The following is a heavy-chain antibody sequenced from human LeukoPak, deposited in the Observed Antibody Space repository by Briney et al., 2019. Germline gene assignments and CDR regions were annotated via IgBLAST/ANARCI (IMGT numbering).Heavy chain of an antibody. CDR2: IKQDGSEK. CDR3: ARGRGYSSSWYEHAFDI. V-gene: IGHV3-7*01. Sequence: GGSLRLSCAASGFTFSSYAMSWVRQAPGKGLEWVANIKQDGSEKYYVDSVKGRFTISRDNAKNSLYLQMNSLRAEDTAVYYCARGRGYSSSWYEHAFDIWGQGTMVTVSS. D-gene: IGHD6-13*01. CDR1: GFTFSSYA. J-gene: IGHJ3*02.